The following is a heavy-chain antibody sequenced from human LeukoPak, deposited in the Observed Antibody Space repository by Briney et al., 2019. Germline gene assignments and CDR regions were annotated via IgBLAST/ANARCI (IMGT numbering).Heavy chain of an antibody. CDR2: ISTYNGNT. CDR3: ARAGEPAWQQEYQLLWGGYYYYMDV. J-gene: IGHJ6*03. CDR1: GYTFTKYG. D-gene: IGHD2-2*01. Sequence: ASVKVSCKASGYTFTKYGITWVRQAPGQGLEWMGWISTYNGNTNYAQKFQGRVTMTRDTSISTAYMELSRLRSDDTAVYYCARAGEPAWQQEYQLLWGGYYYYMDVWGKGTTVTVSS. V-gene: IGHV1-18*01.